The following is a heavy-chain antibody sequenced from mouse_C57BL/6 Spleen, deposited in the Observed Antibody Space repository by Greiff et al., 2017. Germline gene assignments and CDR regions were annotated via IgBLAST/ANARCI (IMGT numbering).Heavy chain of an antibody. J-gene: IGHJ4*01. CDR1: GYSITSGYY. V-gene: IGHV3-6*01. CDR2: ISYDGSN. CDR3: AREGGDYAMDY. Sequence: EVQLQQSGPGLVKPSPSLSLTCSVTGYSITSGYYWNWIRQFPGNKLEWMGYISYDGSNNYNPSLKNRISITRDTSKNQFFLKLNSVTTEDTATYYCAREGGDYAMDYWGQGTSVTVSS.